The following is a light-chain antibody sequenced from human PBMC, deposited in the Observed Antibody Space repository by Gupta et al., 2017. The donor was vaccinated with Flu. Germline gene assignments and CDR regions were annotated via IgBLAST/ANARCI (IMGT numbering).Light chain of an antibody. Sequence: SPGKTAVITCSGDKLGDKFACWYQQKPGQFLVLVIYKDGKRPSGIPERFSGSTSGDTATLTISGTQAVDEDDYYCQVGDTNSGVFGGGTKVTV. CDR2: KDG. CDR1: KLGDKF. V-gene: IGLV3-1*01. J-gene: IGLJ2*01. CDR3: QVGDTNSGV.